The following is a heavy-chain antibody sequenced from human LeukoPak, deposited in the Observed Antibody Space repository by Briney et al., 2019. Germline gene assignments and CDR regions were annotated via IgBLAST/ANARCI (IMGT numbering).Heavy chain of an antibody. CDR3: ARSAEPYYFDY. J-gene: IGHJ4*02. V-gene: IGHV1-69*05. CDR2: IIPIFGTA. CDR1: GGTFSSYA. Sequence: ASVKVSCKASGGTFSSYAISWVRQAPRQGLEWVGRIIPIFGTANYAQKFQGRVTITTDESTSTAYMELSSLRSEDTAVYYCARSAEPYYFDYWGQGTLVTVSS.